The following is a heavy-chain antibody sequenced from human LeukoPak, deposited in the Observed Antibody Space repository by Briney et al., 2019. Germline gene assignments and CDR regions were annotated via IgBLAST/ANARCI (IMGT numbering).Heavy chain of an antibody. Sequence: PGGSLRLSCAASGFTFSSYAMSWVRQAPGKGLEWVSAIGGSGSTTYYADSVKGRFTISRDNSKNTVLLRMNSLRAEDTAVYYCAPRGYPTVFHYWGQGTLVTVSS. CDR3: APRGYPTVFHY. CDR1: GFTFSSYA. D-gene: IGHD3-10*01. J-gene: IGHJ4*02. CDR2: IGGSGSTT. V-gene: IGHV3-23*01.